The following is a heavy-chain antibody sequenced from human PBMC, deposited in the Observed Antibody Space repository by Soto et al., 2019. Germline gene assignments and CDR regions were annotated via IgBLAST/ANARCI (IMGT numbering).Heavy chain of an antibody. J-gene: IGHJ3*02. CDR1: GYTFTNYW. V-gene: IGHV5-51*01. CDR3: AKGPKVEMATDDAFDI. D-gene: IGHD5-12*01. CDR2: IYPGDSDT. Sequence: GESLKISCKGSGYTFTNYWIGWVRQMPGKGLEWMGIIYPGDSDTRYSPSFQGQVTISADKSISTAYLQWSSLKASDTAMYYCAKGPKVEMATDDAFDIWGQGTMVTVSS.